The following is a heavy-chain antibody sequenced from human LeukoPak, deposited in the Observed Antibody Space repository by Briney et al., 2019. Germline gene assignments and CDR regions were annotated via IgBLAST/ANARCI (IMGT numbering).Heavy chain of an antibody. CDR3: ARARGDRSGYYRY. Sequence: ASVKVSCKTSGYTFTKYGISWVRQAPGQGPEWMGWISAYNGNTIYAQKLQDRLTLTTDTSTDTAHMELRSLRSDDTVVYFCARARGDRSGYYRYWGQGTLVTVSS. CDR2: ISAYNGNT. D-gene: IGHD3-22*01. J-gene: IGHJ4*02. CDR1: GYTFTKYG. V-gene: IGHV1-18*01.